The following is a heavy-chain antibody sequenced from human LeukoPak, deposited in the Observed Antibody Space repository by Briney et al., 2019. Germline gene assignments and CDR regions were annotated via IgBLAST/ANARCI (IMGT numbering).Heavy chain of an antibody. CDR3: ARENRNGGSYYASPAPWFDP. Sequence: SQTLSLTCTVSGVSISSGGYYWRWLRQHPGKGLEWIGYIYYSGSTYYNPSLKSRFTISVDTSKNQFSLKLSSVTAADTAVYYCARENRNGGSYYASPAPWFDPWGQGTLVTVSS. CDR2: IYYSGST. J-gene: IGHJ5*02. CDR1: GVSISSGGYY. V-gene: IGHV4-31*03. D-gene: IGHD1-26*01.